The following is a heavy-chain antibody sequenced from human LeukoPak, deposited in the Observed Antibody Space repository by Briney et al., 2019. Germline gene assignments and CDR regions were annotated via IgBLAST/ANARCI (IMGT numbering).Heavy chain of an antibody. V-gene: IGHV3-23*01. CDR3: AKDQWQWLVLDY. D-gene: IGHD6-19*01. J-gene: IGHJ4*02. CDR2: ISGSGGST. CDR1: GFTFSSYA. Sequence: GGSLRLSCAASGFTFSSYAMSWVRQAPGKGLEWVSAISGSGGSTYYADSVEGRFTISRDNSKNTLYLQMNSLRAEGTAVYYCAKDQWQWLVLDYWGQGTLVTVSS.